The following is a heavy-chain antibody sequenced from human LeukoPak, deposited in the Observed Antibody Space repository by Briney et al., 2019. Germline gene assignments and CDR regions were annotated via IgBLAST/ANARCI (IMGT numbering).Heavy chain of an antibody. CDR2: IGGSGGGT. D-gene: IGHD2/OR15-2a*01. J-gene: IGHJ4*02. V-gene: IGHV3-23*01. CDR1: GFTFNNYA. CDR3: ARGGDTTFSDY. Sequence: GGSLRLSCAASGFTFNNYAMSWVRQAPGRRLEWVSTIGGSGGGTFYADSVKGRFTISRDKSKSTLYLQMDSLRADDTAIYYCARGGDTTFSDYWGQGTLVTVSS.